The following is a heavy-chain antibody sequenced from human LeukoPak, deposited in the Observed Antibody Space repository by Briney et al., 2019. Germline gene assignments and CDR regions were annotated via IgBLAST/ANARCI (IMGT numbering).Heavy chain of an antibody. CDR1: GYTFTSYG. J-gene: IGHJ4*02. D-gene: IGHD6-6*01. Sequence: GASVKVSCKASGYTFTSYGISWVRQAPGQGLEWMGWISAYNGNTNYAQKLQGRVTMTTDTSTSTAYMELRSLRSEDTAVYYCARGRLSGIAARRVFDYWGQGTLVTVSS. V-gene: IGHV1-18*01. CDR3: ARGRLSGIAARRVFDY. CDR2: ISAYNGNT.